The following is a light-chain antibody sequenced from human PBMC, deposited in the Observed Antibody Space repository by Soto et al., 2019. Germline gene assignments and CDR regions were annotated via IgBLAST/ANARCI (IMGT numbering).Light chain of an antibody. V-gene: IGKV3-11*01. CDR1: QSVSSY. CDR3: QQRTKWRT. Sequence: EIVLTQSPATLSLSPGERATLSCRASQSVSSYLAWYQQKPGQPPRLLIYDASNRATGIPARFSGSGSGTDFTLTISSLEPEDFAVYYCQQRTKWRTFGQGTKVDIK. CDR2: DAS. J-gene: IGKJ1*01.